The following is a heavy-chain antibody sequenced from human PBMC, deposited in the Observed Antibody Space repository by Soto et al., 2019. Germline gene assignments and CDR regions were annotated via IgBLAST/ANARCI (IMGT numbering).Heavy chain of an antibody. CDR3: ARGALLDWHNYFALDV. V-gene: IGHV1-69*06. Sequence: QVQLVQSGAEVKKPGSSVKVSCKASGDSFNNDGVNWVRQAPGQGLEWVGGIIPHFGPAKYPQKFQGRATNTADTPTNTVFMELLSLTSDDTAIYYCARGALLDWHNYFALDVWGQGPSVPVSS. CDR2: IIPHFGPA. CDR1: GDSFNNDG. J-gene: IGHJ6*02. D-gene: IGHD3-9*01.